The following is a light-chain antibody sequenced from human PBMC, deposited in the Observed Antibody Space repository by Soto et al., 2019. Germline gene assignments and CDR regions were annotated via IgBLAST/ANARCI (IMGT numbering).Light chain of an antibody. V-gene: IGLV1-40*01. Sequence: QSVLTQPPSVSGAPGQRVTISCTGSSSNIGAGYDVHWYQQLPGTAPKLLIYANTNRPSGVPDRFSGSKSGASASLAITGLQAEDEADYYCHSYDSSLSGSNWVFGGGTKLTVL. CDR2: ANT. J-gene: IGLJ3*02. CDR1: SSNIGAGYD. CDR3: HSYDSSLSGSNWV.